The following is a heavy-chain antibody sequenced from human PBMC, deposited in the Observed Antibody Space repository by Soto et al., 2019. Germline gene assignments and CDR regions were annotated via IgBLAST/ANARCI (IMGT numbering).Heavy chain of an antibody. CDR1: GGTFSIYA. CDR3: ARAVEQQLVRVGFDP. CDR2: IIPIFGTA. V-gene: IGHV1-69*12. Sequence: QVQLVQSGAEVKKPGSSVKVSCKASGGTFSIYAISWVRQAPGQGLEWMGGIIPIFGTANYAQKFQGRVTITADESTSTAYMELSSLRSEDTAVYYCARAVEQQLVRVGFDPWGQGTLVTVSS. J-gene: IGHJ5*02. D-gene: IGHD6-13*01.